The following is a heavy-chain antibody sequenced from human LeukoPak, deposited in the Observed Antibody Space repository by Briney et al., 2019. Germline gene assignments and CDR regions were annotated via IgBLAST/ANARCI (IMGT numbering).Heavy chain of an antibody. J-gene: IGHJ4*02. CDR2: IQYDGSAK. CDR3: AREYRVPAAADY. CDR1: GFIFSDYG. Sequence: TGGSLRLSCTASGFIFSDYGMHWVRQPPGKGLEWVTFIQYDGSAKYYADSVKGRFTISRDNSKTTLYLQMNSLRAEDTAVYYCAREYRVPAAADYWGQGTLVTVSS. V-gene: IGHV3-30*02. D-gene: IGHD2-2*01.